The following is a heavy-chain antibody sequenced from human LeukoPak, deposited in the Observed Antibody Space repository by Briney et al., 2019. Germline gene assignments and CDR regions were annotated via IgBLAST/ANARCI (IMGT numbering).Heavy chain of an antibody. D-gene: IGHD3-22*01. J-gene: IGHJ5*02. CDR1: GGSISSGGYY. CDR2: IYYSGST. Sequence: SETLSLTCTVSGGSISSGGYYWSWIRQHPGKDLEWIGYIYYSGSTYYNPSLKSRVTISVDTPKNQFSLKLSSVTAADTAVYYCARGDSSGYYYDAWGQGTLVTVSS. CDR3: ARGDSSGYYYDA. V-gene: IGHV4-31*03.